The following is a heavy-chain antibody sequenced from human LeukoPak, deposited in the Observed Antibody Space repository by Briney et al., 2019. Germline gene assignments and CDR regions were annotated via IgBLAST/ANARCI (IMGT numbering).Heavy chain of an antibody. CDR2: IYYSGST. CDR3: ARRNILTGYFDY. Sequence: SETLSLTCTVSGGSISSYYWSWLRQPPGKGLEWIGYIYYSGSTNYNPSLKSRVTISIHTSKNQFSLKLSSVTAADTAVYYCARRNILTGYFDYWGQGTLVTVSS. J-gene: IGHJ4*02. D-gene: IGHD3-9*01. V-gene: IGHV4-59*08. CDR1: GGSISSYY.